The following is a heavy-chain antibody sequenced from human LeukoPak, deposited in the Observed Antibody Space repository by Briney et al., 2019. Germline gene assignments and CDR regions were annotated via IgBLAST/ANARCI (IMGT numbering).Heavy chain of an antibody. J-gene: IGHJ1*01. D-gene: IGHD3-22*01. CDR1: GFTFSTYW. Sequence: TGGSLRLFCAASGFTFSTYWMHWVRQAPGKGLVWVSRIKSDGGTNYADSVKGRFTISRDNAKKTVSLQMNSLRPEDTGVYYCARAPSEIGGYYPEYFRHWGQGTLVTVSS. CDR3: ARAPSEIGGYYPEYFRH. V-gene: IGHV3-74*01. CDR2: IKSDGGT.